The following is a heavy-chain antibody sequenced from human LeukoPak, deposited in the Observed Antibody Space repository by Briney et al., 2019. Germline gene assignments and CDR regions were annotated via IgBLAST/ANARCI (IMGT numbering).Heavy chain of an antibody. CDR1: GGSISSSNW. CDR3: ARGDGSGYGNWYFDL. J-gene: IGHJ2*01. D-gene: IGHD5-12*01. V-gene: IGHV4-4*02. Sequence: SGTLSLTCAVSGGSISSSNWWSWVRQPPGKGLEWIGEIYHSGSTNYNPSLKSRVTISVDKSKNQFSLKLSSVTAADTAVYYCARGDGSGYGNWYFDLWGRGTLVTVSS. CDR2: IYHSGST.